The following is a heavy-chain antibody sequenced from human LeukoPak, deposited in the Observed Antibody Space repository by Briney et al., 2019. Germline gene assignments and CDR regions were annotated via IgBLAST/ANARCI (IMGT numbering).Heavy chain of an antibody. CDR3: ARLASGSYGPLTPFDY. D-gene: IGHD1-26*01. CDR2: IYYSGST. J-gene: IGHJ4*02. V-gene: IGHV4-59*08. Sequence: NPSETLSLTCTVSGGPISSYYWSWIRQPPGKGLEWIGDIYYSGSTNYNPSLKSRVTISVDTSKNQFSLRLSSVTAADTAVYYSARLASGSYGPLTPFDYWGQGTLVTASS. CDR1: GGPISSYY.